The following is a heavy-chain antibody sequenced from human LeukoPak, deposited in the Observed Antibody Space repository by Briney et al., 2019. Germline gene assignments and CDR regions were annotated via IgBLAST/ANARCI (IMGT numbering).Heavy chain of an antibody. J-gene: IGHJ6*02. V-gene: IGHV4-30-4*01. Sequence: ASETLSLTCTVSGGSISSGDYYWSWIRQPPGKGLEWIGYIYYSGSTYYNPSLKSRVTISVDTSKNQFSLKLSSVTAADTAVYYCARLPITYSYYGMDVWGQGTTVTVSS. D-gene: IGHD3-10*01. CDR1: GGSISSGDYY. CDR3: ARLPITYSYYGMDV. CDR2: IYYSGST.